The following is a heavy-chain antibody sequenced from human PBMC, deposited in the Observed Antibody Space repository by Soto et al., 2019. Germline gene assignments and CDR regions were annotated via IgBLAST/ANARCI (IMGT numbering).Heavy chain of an antibody. D-gene: IGHD2-8*01. J-gene: IGHJ6*02. V-gene: IGHV5-51*01. CDR2: IYPGDSDT. CDR1: GYRFSSYW. Sequence: LKISCQGSGYRFSSYWIAWVRQIPGKGLEWMGIIYPGDSDTIYSPSFQGQVTFSVDKSTSTAYLQWSSLKASDTAMYYCARQGSNGAYYYYGMDVWGQGTTVTVSS. CDR3: ARQGSNGAYYYYGMDV.